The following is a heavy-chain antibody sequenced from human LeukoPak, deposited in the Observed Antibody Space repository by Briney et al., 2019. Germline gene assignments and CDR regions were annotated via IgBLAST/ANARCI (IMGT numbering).Heavy chain of an antibody. CDR2: IKEDGSEK. CDR1: GFTFSSYW. Sequence: PGGSLRLSCAASGFTFSSYWMSLVRQAPGKGLEWVANIKEDGSEKYYVDSVKGRFTISRDNAKNSLYLQMNSLRAEDTAVYYCARADYYGSGSYYWKWGQGTLVTVSS. D-gene: IGHD3-10*01. J-gene: IGHJ4*02. V-gene: IGHV3-7*01. CDR3: ARADYYGSGSYYWK.